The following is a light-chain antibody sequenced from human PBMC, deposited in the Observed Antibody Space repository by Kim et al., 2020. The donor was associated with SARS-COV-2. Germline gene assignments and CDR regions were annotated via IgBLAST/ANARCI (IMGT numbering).Light chain of an antibody. V-gene: IGKV1-39*01. J-gene: IGKJ2*01. CDR2: TAS. CDR3: QQSISVPYT. Sequence: DIQVTQSPSSLSASVGDSVTITCRTSQSINTYINWYQHKPGKAPKLLIYTASSLQSGVPSRFSGSGTGTEFTLTINSLQPEDFATFYCQQSISVPYTFGQGTKVDIK. CDR1: QSINTY.